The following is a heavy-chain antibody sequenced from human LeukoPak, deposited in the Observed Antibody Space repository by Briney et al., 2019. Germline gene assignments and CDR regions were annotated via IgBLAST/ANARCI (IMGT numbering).Heavy chain of an antibody. D-gene: IGHD6-19*01. V-gene: IGHV3-23*01. Sequence: GGSLRLSCAASGFAFSSYAMSWVRQAPGKGLEWVSAISGSGGSTYYADSVKGRFTISRDNSKNTLYLQMNSLRAEDTAVYYCAKAPSSGWSYYFDYWGQGTLVTVSS. CDR3: AKAPSSGWSYYFDY. CDR1: GFAFSSYA. CDR2: ISGSGGST. J-gene: IGHJ4*02.